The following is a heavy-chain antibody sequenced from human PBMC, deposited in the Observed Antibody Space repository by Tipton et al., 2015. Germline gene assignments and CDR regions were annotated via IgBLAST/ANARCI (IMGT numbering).Heavy chain of an antibody. Sequence: PGLVKPSQTLSLTCSVSGDSISLGYYWSWIRQHAEKGLEWIAHIDGRGTPYYNLSLRSRLTISIDTSGKSFSLMLTSVTAADTAVYFCARVPILGMVIPVGFDIWGQGTLVTVS. CDR3: ARVPILGMVIPVGFDI. CDR1: GDSISLGYY. V-gene: IGHV4-31*03. D-gene: IGHD3-3*01. J-gene: IGHJ3*02. CDR2: IDGRGTP.